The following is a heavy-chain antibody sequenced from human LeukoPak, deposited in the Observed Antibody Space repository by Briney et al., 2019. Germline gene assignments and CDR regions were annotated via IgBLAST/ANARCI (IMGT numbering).Heavy chain of an antibody. D-gene: IGHD3-9*01. CDR2: ITDSGNTI. CDR1: GFTFSDYN. J-gene: IGHJ6*02. Sequence: GGSLRLSCAASGFTFSDYNMNWVRQAPGKGLEWVSYITDSGNTIHYADSVKGRFTISRDNAKNSLYLQMNSLRAEDTTVYYCARSIGLTGGGVDVWGQGTTVTVSS. CDR3: ARSIGLTGGGVDV. V-gene: IGHV3-11*01.